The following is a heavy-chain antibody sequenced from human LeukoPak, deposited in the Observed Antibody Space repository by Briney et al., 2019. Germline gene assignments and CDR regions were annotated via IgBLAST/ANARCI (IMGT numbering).Heavy chain of an antibody. D-gene: IGHD6-6*01. Sequence: GKSLRLSCAASGFSFSTYGIHWVRQAPGKGLEWVAVMWYDGSKDYYADSVKGRFTISRDTSKNTLHLQMNNLRAEGTAVYYCAKDRETYEYTFDYWGQGTLVTVSS. V-gene: IGHV3-33*06. J-gene: IGHJ4*02. CDR3: AKDRETYEYTFDY. CDR1: GFSFSTYG. CDR2: MWYDGSKD.